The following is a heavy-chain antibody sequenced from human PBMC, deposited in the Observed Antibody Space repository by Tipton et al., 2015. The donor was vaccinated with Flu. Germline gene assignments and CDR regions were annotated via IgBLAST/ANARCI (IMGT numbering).Heavy chain of an antibody. CDR3: ARLPSHYDGNPYGYFDF. Sequence: TLSLTCTVSGGSISSFYWSWIRQPPGKGLEYIGYISYTGSTNYNPSLKSRVTISADTSKNQFSLKLSSVTAADTAVYYCARLPSHYDGNPYGYFDFWGRGTLVTVAS. D-gene: IGHD3-22*01. J-gene: IGHJ2*01. CDR1: GGSISSFY. CDR2: ISYTGST. V-gene: IGHV4-59*08.